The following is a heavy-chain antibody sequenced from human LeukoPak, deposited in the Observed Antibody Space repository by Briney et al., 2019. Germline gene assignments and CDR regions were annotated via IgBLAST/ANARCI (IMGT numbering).Heavy chain of an antibody. Sequence: SETLSLTCTVSGGSISSYYWSWIRQPPGKGLEWIGYIYYSGSTNYNPSLKSRVTISVDTSKNQFSLKLSSVTAADTVVYYCARRATMVRGVIIWGQGTLVTVSS. CDR2: IYYSGST. CDR3: ARRATMVRGVII. CDR1: GGSISSYY. V-gene: IGHV4-59*08. J-gene: IGHJ4*02. D-gene: IGHD3-10*01.